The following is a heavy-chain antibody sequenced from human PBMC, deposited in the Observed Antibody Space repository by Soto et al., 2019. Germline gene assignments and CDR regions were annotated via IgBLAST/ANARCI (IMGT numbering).Heavy chain of an antibody. CDR2: ISAYNGNT. J-gene: IGHJ4*02. V-gene: IGHV1-18*01. Sequence: QVQLVQSGAEVKKPGASVKVSCKASGYTFTSYGINWVRQAPGQGLEWMGWISAYNGNTHYAQKLQGRVTMTTDTSTSTAYVEMGSRRSDDTAVYYCARVQGGYDFAYWGQGTLVTVSS. CDR3: ARVQGGYDFAY. D-gene: IGHD5-12*01. CDR1: GYTFTSYG.